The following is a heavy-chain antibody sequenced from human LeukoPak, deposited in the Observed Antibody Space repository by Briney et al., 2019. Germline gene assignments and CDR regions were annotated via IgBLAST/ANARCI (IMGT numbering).Heavy chain of an antibody. J-gene: IGHJ4*02. V-gene: IGHV4-39*07. CDR2: IYYSGST. CDR3: ARKGEPRSWYRYYFDY. CDR1: GGSISSSSYY. D-gene: IGHD6-13*01. Sequence: SETLSLTCTVSGGSISSSSYYWGWIRQPPGKGLGWIGSIYYSGSTYYNPSLKSRVTISVDTSEYQVSLKLSSVTAADTAVYYCARKGEPRSWYRYYFDYWRQGTLVTVSS.